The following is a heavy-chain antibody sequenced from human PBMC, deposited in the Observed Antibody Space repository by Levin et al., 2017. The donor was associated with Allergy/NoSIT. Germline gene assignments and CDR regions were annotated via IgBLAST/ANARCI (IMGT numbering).Heavy chain of an antibody. D-gene: IGHD3-22*01. CDR2: ITNSGSTI. CDR1: GFTFSNSE. Sequence: SCAASGFTFSNSEMNWVRQAPGKGLEWVSYITNSGSTIYYADSVKGRFTISRDNAKNSLYLQMNSLRAEDTAVYYCAREGNYDSGYFDYWGQGTLVTVSS. V-gene: IGHV3-48*03. CDR3: AREGNYDSGYFDY. J-gene: IGHJ4*02.